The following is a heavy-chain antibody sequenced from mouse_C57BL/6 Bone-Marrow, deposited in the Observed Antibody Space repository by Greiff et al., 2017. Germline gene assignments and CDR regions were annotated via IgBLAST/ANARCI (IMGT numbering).Heavy chain of an antibody. D-gene: IGHD1-1*01. V-gene: IGHV1-5*01. CDR1: GYTFTSYW. CDR2: IYPGNSDT. J-gene: IGHJ3*01. CDR3: TRRVLYYYGSSFFPWFAY. Sequence: EVQLQQSGTVLARPGASVKMSCKTSGYTFTSYWMHWVKQRPGQGLEWIGAIYPGNSDTSYNQKFKGKAKLTAVTSASTAYMGLSSLTNEDSAVYYCTRRVLYYYGSSFFPWFAYWGQGTLVTVSA.